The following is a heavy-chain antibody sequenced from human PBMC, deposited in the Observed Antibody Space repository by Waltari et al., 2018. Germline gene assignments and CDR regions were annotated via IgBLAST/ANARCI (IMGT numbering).Heavy chain of an antibody. V-gene: IGHV4-34*01. D-gene: IGHD3-16*01. CDR1: GGSFSDYY. CDR2: INHSGNT. CDR3: ARDPTRLRTFDY. Sequence: QVQLQQWGAGLLKPSETQSLTCAVYGGSFSDYYWSWIRQPPGKGLEWIGEINHSGNTNYNPSLKSRVTISVDTSKNQFALKLSSATAADTAVYYCARDPTRLRTFDYWGQGTLVTVSS. J-gene: IGHJ4*02.